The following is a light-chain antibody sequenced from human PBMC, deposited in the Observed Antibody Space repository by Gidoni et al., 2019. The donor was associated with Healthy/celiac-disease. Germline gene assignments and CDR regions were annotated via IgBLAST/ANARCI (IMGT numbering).Light chain of an antibody. V-gene: IGLV2-14*01. CDR1: SSDVGAYHY. CDR2: DVS. J-gene: IGLJ1*01. Sequence: QSALTQPASVSGSPGQPITIACTGTSSDVGAYHYVSWYQTHPGKAPKLLIYDVSNRPSGVSNRFSGSKSGNTASLTISGLQAEDEADYYCSSYTSSSTYVFGTGTKVTVL. CDR3: SSYTSSSTYV.